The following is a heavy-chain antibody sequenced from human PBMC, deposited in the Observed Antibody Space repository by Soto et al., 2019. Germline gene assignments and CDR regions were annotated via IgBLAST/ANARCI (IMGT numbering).Heavy chain of an antibody. J-gene: IGHJ4*02. V-gene: IGHV3-23*01. CDR3: AKTYTGG. CDR1: GFNLRDQA. D-gene: IGHD3-10*01. Sequence: LQSGGGIAQPGGSLRLSCTASGFNLRDQALSWVLQAPGGGLEWVSGISGMEDRTNYADFVKGRFFISKDRAKNTLNMQMTGLRDDDTAVYYFAKTYTGGWGQGTQVTVSS. CDR2: ISGMEDRT.